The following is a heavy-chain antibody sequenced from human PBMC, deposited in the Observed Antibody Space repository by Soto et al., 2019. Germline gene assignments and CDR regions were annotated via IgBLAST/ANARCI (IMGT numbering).Heavy chain of an antibody. CDR3: ARGGTPIDY. J-gene: IGHJ4*02. Sequence: QVQLVQSGAEVKKPGASVKVSCKASGYTFTNFGISWVRQAPGQGLEWMGWISAYNGNTNYAHKFQGRVTMTTDTPTSTAYMEVRSLRFDDTAVYYGARGGTPIDYWGQGTLVTVSS. CDR2: ISAYNGNT. CDR1: GYTFTNFG. V-gene: IGHV1-18*01. D-gene: IGHD3-16*01.